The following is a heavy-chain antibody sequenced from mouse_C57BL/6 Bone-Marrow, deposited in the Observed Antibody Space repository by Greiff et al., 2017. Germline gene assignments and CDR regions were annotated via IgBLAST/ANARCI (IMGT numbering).Heavy chain of an antibody. V-gene: IGHV8-8*01. D-gene: IGHD4-1*01. CDR1: GFSLSTFGMG. Sequence: QVTLKVCGPGILQPSQSLSLSCSFSGFSLSTFGMGLGWIRQPSGKGLEWLAHIWWDDAKYYNPALKSRLTISKDTSNNQVFLKIANMDTADTATYYCVLLGIMDYWGQGTSVTVSS. CDR2: IWWDDAK. CDR3: VLLGIMDY. J-gene: IGHJ4*01.